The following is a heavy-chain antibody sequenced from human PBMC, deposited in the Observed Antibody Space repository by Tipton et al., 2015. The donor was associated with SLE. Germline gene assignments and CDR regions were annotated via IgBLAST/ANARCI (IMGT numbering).Heavy chain of an antibody. J-gene: IGHJ4*02. CDR2: ISGNNGQT. V-gene: IGHV1-18*01. CDR1: GYSFINYG. CDR3: VRDLLVDYSSLDY. Sequence: QVQLVQSGAEVKKPGASVKVSCKASGYSFINYGISWVRQAPGQGLEWMGWISGNNGQTDYAQKLQGRVTMTTDTSTSTVYMELRSLGSDDTAMYYCVRDLLVDYSSLDYWGQGTLVSVSS. D-gene: IGHD6-13*01.